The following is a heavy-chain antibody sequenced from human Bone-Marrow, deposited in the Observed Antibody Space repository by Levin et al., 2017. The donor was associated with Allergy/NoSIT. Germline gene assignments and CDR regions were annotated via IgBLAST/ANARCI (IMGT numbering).Heavy chain of an antibody. V-gene: IGHV1-2*06. CDR1: GYSLSELS. Sequence: GESLKISCKVSGYSLSELSMSWVRQPPGQGLEWMGRINPRNGGTDYVQNFQGRVTMTRDTSLNTAYLELTNLTSDDTAVYYCAVLGVTIPGVSSVADYWGQGAPVTVSS. CDR2: INPRNGGT. J-gene: IGHJ4*02. CDR3: AVLGVTIPGVSSVADY. D-gene: IGHD3-3*01.